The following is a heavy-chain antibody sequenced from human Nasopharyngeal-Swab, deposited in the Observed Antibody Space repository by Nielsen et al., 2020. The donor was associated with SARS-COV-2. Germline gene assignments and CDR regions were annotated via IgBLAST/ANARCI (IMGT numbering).Heavy chain of an antibody. CDR2: IATNTYGGTA. CDR3: VRGQKAFDV. J-gene: IGHJ3*01. CDR1: GFTLASYA. V-gene: IGHV3-49*02. Sequence: GESLKISCKPSGFTLASYAVTWVRQAPGRGLEWLGFIATNTYGGTAKYAASVRGRFTISRDDSRKFAYLQMDGLTFDDTALYHCVRGQKAFDVWGQGAMVTVSS.